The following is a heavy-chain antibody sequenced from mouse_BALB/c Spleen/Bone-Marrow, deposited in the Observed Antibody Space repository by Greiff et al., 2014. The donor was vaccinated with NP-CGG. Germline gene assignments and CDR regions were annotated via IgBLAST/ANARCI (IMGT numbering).Heavy chain of an antibody. D-gene: IGHD2-3*01. Sequence: VKLVESGPGLVAPSQSLTITCTVSGFSLASYGIHWVRQPPGKGLEWLGVIWAGGATNYNSALMSRLSISKDNSKSQVFLKMNSLQIDDTAMFYRTREREGDGYYDFDYWGQGTIFTVSS. CDR3: TREREGDGYYDFDY. J-gene: IGHJ2*01. CDR1: GFSLASYG. V-gene: IGHV2-9*02. CDR2: IWAGGAT.